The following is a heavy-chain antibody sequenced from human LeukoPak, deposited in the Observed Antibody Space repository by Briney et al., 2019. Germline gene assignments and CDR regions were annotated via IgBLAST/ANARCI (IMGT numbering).Heavy chain of an antibody. CDR2: ISAYNGNT. J-gene: IGHJ6*03. V-gene: IGHV1-18*01. Sequence: GASVKVSCKASGYTFTSYGISWVRQAPGQGLEWMGWISAYNGNTNYAQKLQGRVTMTTDTSTSTAYMELRSLRSDDTAVYYCARDGVAAARLYYYYYMDVWGKGTTVTVSS. CDR1: GYTFTSYG. CDR3: ARDGVAAARLYYYYYMDV. D-gene: IGHD6-13*01.